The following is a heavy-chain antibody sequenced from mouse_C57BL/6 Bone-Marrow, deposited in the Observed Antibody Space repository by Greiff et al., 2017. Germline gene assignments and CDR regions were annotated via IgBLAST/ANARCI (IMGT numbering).Heavy chain of an antibody. J-gene: IGHJ2*01. CDR1: GSTFSSYA. Sequence: EVHLVESGGGLVKPGGSLKLSCAASGSTFSSYAMSWVRQTPEKRLEWVATISDGGSYTYYPDNVKGRFTISRDNAKNNLYLQMSHLKSEDTAMYYCARQENMVGLGYFDYWGQGTTLTVSS. CDR3: ARQENMVGLGYFDY. V-gene: IGHV5-4*01. D-gene: IGHD1-1*02. CDR2: ISDGGSYT.